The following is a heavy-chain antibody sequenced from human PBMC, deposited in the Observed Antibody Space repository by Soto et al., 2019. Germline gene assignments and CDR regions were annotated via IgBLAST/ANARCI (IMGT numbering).Heavy chain of an antibody. CDR3: ARTRQVGDLVDY. D-gene: IGHD2-21*02. CDR1: GYTFTGYY. V-gene: IGHV1-2*02. J-gene: IGHJ4*02. CDR2: INPNSGGT. Sequence: ASVKVSRKASGYTFTGYYMHWVRQAPGQGLEWMGWINPNSGGTNYAQKFQGRVTMTRDTSISTAYMELSRLRSDDTAVYYCARTRQVGDLVDYWGQGTLVTVSS.